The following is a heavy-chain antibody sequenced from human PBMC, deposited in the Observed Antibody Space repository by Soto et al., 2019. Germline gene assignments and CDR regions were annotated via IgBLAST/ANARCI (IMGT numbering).Heavy chain of an antibody. CDR2: IVVGSGNT. Sequence: GAPVKVSCKASGFTFTSSAVQWVRQARGQRLEWIGWIVVGSGNTNYAQKFQERVTITRDMSTSTAYMELSSLRSEDTAVYYCAAGYCGGDCLLGVTYYYYGMDVWGQGTTVTVSS. CDR3: AAGYCGGDCLLGVTYYYYGMDV. D-gene: IGHD2-21*02. V-gene: IGHV1-58*01. J-gene: IGHJ6*02. CDR1: GFTFTSSA.